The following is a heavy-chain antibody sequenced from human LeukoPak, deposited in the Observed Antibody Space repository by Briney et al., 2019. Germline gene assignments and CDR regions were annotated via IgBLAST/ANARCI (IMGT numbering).Heavy chain of an antibody. CDR3: ARGSPIVVVTAISQPFDY. CDR2: INPNSGGT. Sequence: APVKVSCKASGYTFTGYYMHWVRQAPGQGLEWMGWINPNSGGTNYAEKFQGRVTMTRDTSISTAYMELSRLRSDDTAVYYCARGSPIVVVTAISQPFDYWGQGTLVTVSS. CDR1: GYTFTGYY. J-gene: IGHJ4*02. D-gene: IGHD2-21*02. V-gene: IGHV1-2*02.